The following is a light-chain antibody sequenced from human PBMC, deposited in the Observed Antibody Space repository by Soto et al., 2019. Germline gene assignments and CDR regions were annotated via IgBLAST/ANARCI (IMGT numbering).Light chain of an antibody. CDR3: SSYTTNSTLI. Sequence: QSALTQPASVSGSPGQSITISCTGTSSDVGGYNYVSWYQQHPGKAPKAMIYEVRNRPSGISNRFSGSKSGNTASLTISGLQAEDEADYYCSSYTTNSTLIFGGGTKLTVL. V-gene: IGLV2-14*01. CDR2: EVR. J-gene: IGLJ2*01. CDR1: SSDVGGYNY.